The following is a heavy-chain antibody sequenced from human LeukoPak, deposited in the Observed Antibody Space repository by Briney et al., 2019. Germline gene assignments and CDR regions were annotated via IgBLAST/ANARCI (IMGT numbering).Heavy chain of an antibody. CDR3: TTDQYYDSSGYYQYLDY. CDR2: IKSKTDGGTT. Sequence: GGSLRLSCAASGFTFSNAWMSWVRQAPGKGLEWVGRIKSKTDGGTTDYAAPVKGRFTISRDDSKNTLYLQMNSLKTEDTAVYYCTTDQYYDSSGYYQYLDYWGQGTLVTVSS. CDR1: GFTFSNAW. V-gene: IGHV3-15*01. D-gene: IGHD3-22*01. J-gene: IGHJ4*02.